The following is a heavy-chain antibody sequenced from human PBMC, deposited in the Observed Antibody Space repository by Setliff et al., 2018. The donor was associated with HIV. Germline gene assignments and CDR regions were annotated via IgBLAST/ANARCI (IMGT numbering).Heavy chain of an antibody. D-gene: IGHD1-1*01. CDR3: ARGNDNCQRGGNYSFMVV. Sequence: PSETLSLTCTVSGGSIRNHYRSWVRQAPGKGLEWIGNVYFTGTPTRRLSEYNPYRENPTRGTTDYNPSLRSRVTISLDVSKSQFYLRLTSVTAADTAVYYCARGNDNCQRGGNYSFMVVWDKGTTVTVSS. CDR1: GGSIRNHY. J-gene: IGHJ6*03. CDR2: VYFTGTPTRRLSEYNPYRENPTRGTT. V-gene: IGHV4-4*08.